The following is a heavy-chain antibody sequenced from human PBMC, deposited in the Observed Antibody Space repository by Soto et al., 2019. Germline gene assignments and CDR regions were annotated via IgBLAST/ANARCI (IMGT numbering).Heavy chain of an antibody. Sequence: GASVKVSFKASGGTFSSYAISWLRQAPGQGLEWMGGIIPIFGTANYAQKFQGRVTITADESTSTAYMELSSLRSEDTAVYYCARSNDYGDYRDYYYGMDVWGQGTTVTVS. J-gene: IGHJ6*02. CDR2: IIPIFGTA. CDR3: ARSNDYGDYRDYYYGMDV. CDR1: GGTFSSYA. D-gene: IGHD4-17*01. V-gene: IGHV1-69*13.